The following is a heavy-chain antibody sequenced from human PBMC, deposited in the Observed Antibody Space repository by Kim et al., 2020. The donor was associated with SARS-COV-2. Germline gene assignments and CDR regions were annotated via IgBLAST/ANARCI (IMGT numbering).Heavy chain of an antibody. Sequence: GGSLRLSCAASGFSFNSYAMSWVRQAPGKGLEWVSSISGGGGSTYYADSVKGRLTISRDNSKNTLYLQVNSLRAEDTAVYYCAKLGVSSGWSNFRFDYWGQGALVTVSS. D-gene: IGHD6-19*01. CDR2: ISGGGGST. CDR3: AKLGVSSGWSNFRFDY. CDR1: GFSFNSYA. J-gene: IGHJ4*02. V-gene: IGHV3-23*01.